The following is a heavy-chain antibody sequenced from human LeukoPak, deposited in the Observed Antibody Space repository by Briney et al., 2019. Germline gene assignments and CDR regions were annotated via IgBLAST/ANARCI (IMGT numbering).Heavy chain of an antibody. Sequence: GGSLRLSCAASGFTFSDYYMSWIRQAPGKGLEWVSYISSSGSTIYYADSVKGRFTISRDNAKNSLHLQMNSLRAEDTAVYYCATRITMVRGVHYWGQGTLVTVSS. CDR3: ATRITMVRGVHY. J-gene: IGHJ4*02. CDR2: ISSSGSTI. CDR1: GFTFSDYY. V-gene: IGHV3-11*01. D-gene: IGHD3-10*01.